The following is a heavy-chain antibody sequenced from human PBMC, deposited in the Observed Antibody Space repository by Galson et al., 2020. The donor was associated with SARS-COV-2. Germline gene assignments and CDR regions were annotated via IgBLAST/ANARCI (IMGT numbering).Heavy chain of an antibody. CDR3: VRDRQMFRGIFPYFYGLDV. CDR1: GFTFSSYK. CDR2: ISDSGSAT. J-gene: IGHJ6*02. Sequence: GESLKISCAASGFTFSSYKMNWVRQAPGRGLEWVSYISDSGSATSYADSVKGRFTISRDNAKNSLFLQMNSLRAEDTAVYYCVRDRQMFRGIFPYFYGLDVWGLGTTVTVSS. V-gene: IGHV3-48*03. D-gene: IGHD3-10*01.